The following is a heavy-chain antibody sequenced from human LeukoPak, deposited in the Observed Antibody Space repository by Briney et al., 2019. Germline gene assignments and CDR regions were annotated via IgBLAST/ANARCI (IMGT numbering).Heavy chain of an antibody. CDR1: GFTFSDYY. J-gene: IGHJ4*02. Sequence: KAGGSLRLSCAASGFTFSDYYMSWIRQAPGKGLEWVSYISSSGSTIYYADSVKGQFAISRDNAKNSLYLQMNSLRAEDTAVYYCARWYSSSWYGYFDYWGQGTLVTVSS. CDR2: ISSSGSTI. D-gene: IGHD6-13*01. CDR3: ARWYSSSWYGYFDY. V-gene: IGHV3-11*04.